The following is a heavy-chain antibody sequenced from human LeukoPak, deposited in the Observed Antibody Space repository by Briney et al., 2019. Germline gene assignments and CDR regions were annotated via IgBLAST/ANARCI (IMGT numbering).Heavy chain of an antibody. D-gene: IGHD6-13*01. V-gene: IGHV3-21*01. CDR2: ISSSSSYI. Sequence: KAGGSLRLSCAASGFTFSSYGMHWVRQAPGKGLEWDSSISSSSSYIYYADSVKGRFTISRDNAKNSLYLQMNSLRAEGTAVYYCARDQPTIAAAPLDVWGKGTTVTVSS. J-gene: IGHJ6*04. CDR3: ARDQPTIAAAPLDV. CDR1: GFTFSSYG.